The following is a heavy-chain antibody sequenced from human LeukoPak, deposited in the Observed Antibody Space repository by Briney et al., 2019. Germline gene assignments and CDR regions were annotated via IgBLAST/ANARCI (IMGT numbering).Heavy chain of an antibody. D-gene: IGHD3-10*01. Sequence: ASVKVSCKASGYTFTGYYIHWVRQAPGQGLEWMGWINPDSGGANSAQKFQDWVTMTRDTSISTAYMELSRLRSDDTAVYYCARRSQFVPYFDYWGQGTLVTVSS. CDR1: GYTFTGYY. CDR2: INPDSGGA. V-gene: IGHV1-2*04. J-gene: IGHJ4*02. CDR3: ARRSQFVPYFDY.